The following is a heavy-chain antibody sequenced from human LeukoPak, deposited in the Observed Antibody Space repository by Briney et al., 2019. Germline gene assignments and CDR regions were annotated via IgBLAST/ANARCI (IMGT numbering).Heavy chain of an antibody. Sequence: GGSLRLSCAASGFTFSSYGMHWVRQAPGKGLEWVAVILNDGSQEKYADSVQGRFTISRDNSKNTLFLQMNSLRAEDTAVYYCARDDALGDNALDIWGQGTMVTVSS. V-gene: IGHV3-33*01. J-gene: IGHJ3*02. CDR3: ARDDALGDNALDI. CDR2: ILNDGSQE. CDR1: GFTFSSYG. D-gene: IGHD3-16*01.